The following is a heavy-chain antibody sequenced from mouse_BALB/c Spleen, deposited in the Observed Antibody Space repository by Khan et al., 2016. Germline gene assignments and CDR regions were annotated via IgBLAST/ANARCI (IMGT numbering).Heavy chain of an antibody. J-gene: IGHJ3*01. CDR3: ARGVYDYGFAY. Sequence: QMQLEESGAELMKPGASVKISCKATGYTFSSYWIEWVKQRPGHGLEWIGEILPGSGSTNYNEKFQGKATITADTSSNTAYLQLSSLTSEDTAVYYCARGVYDYGFAYWGQGTLVTVSA. V-gene: IGHV1-9*01. D-gene: IGHD2-4*01. CDR2: ILPGSGST. CDR1: GYTFSSYW.